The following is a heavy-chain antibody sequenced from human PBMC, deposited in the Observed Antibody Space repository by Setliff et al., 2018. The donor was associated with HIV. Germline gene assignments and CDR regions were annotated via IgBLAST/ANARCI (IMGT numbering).Heavy chain of an antibody. Sequence: ASVKVSCKASGYPFTNYAIHWVGQAPGQRLEWMGWINAGNGDTKYSQKFQGRVTITTDTSASTAYMELDSLRSEDTDEYYCARHQAPYCVSSGYNPNWYFDLWGSGTLVTVSS. J-gene: IGHJ2*01. D-gene: IGHD3-22*01. CDR3: ARHQAPYCVSSGYNPNWYFDL. V-gene: IGHV1-3*01. CDR2: INAGNGDT. CDR1: GYPFTNYA.